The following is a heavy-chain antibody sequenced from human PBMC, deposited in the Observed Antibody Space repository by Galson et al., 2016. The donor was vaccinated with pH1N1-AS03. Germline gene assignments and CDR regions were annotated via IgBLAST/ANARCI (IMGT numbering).Heavy chain of an antibody. CDR1: GFSFSAYW. J-gene: IGHJ4*02. CDR2: IRQDGRQT. V-gene: IGHV3-7*03. CDR3: VRDWGAFEDY. Sequence: SLRLSCAASGFSFSAYWMTWVRQAPGKGLEWVASIRQDGRQTSYVDSVRDRFTISRDNAKNSLYLQMNTLRAEDTAVYYCVRDWGAFEDYWGQGNLVTVSS. D-gene: IGHD3-16*01.